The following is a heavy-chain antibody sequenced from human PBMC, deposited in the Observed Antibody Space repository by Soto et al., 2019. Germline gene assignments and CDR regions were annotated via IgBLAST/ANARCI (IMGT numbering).Heavy chain of an antibody. CDR3: ARDGSRDGYNYFDY. CDR2: IYYSGST. Sequence: QVQLQESGPGLVKPSQTLSLTCTVSGGSISSGGYYWSWIRQHPGKGLEWIGYIYYSGSTYYNPSLKSRVHTSVDTSKNQFSLKLSSVTAADTAVYYCARDGSRDGYNYFDYWGQGTLVTVSS. J-gene: IGHJ4*02. CDR1: GGSISSGGYY. V-gene: IGHV4-31*03. D-gene: IGHD5-12*01.